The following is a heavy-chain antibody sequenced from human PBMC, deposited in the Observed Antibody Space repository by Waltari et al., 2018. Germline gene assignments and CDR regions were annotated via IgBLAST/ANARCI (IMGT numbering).Heavy chain of an antibody. J-gene: IGHJ3*02. V-gene: IGHV3-11*01. CDR1: VFTFSDYY. Sequence: QVQLVESGGGLVKPGGSLRLSCAASVFTFSDYYMSWIRQAPGKGRECVSYISSSGSTIYYADSVKGRFTSSRDNSKNTLYLQMNSLRAEYTAVYYCAKINRIAFDIWGQGTMVTVSS. CDR3: AKINRIAFDI. D-gene: IGHD2-15*01. CDR2: ISSSGSTI.